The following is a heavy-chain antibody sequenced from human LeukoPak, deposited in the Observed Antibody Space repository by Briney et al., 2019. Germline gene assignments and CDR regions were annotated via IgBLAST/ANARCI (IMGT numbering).Heavy chain of an antibody. D-gene: IGHD2-8*02. J-gene: IGHJ4*02. CDR3: AKDGSWSCTD. CDR1: GFTSSSSA. V-gene: IGHV3-30*02. Sequence: GGSLRLSCGASGFTSSSSAMHWLRQGPGKGLEWVAYIAHHGNNKYYADSVKGRFTISRDNSKGSLYLQMNSLRADDTAVYYCAKDGSWSCTDWGQGTLVRVSS. CDR2: IAHHGNNK.